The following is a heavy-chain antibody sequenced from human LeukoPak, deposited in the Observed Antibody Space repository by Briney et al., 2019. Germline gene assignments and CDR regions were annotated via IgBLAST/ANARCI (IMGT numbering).Heavy chain of an antibody. V-gene: IGHV1-69*13. D-gene: IGHD3-3*02. J-gene: IGHJ4*02. Sequence: ASVKVSCKASGGTFSSYAISWVRQAPGQGLEWMGGIIPIFGTANYAQKFQGRVTITADESTSTAYMELSSLRSEDTAVYYCASYHFARRGGYFDYWGQGTLVTVSS. CDR1: GGTFSSYA. CDR3: ASYHFARRGGYFDY. CDR2: IIPIFGTA.